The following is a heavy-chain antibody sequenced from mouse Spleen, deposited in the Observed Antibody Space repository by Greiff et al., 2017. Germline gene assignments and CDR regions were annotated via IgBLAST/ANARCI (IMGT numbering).Heavy chain of an antibody. CDR2: INPNNGGT. J-gene: IGHJ2*01. CDR3: ARNEETYYGNYGGYFDY. CDR1: GYTFTDYN. V-gene: IGHV1-18*01. Sequence: EVQLKQSGPELVKPGASVKIPCKASGYTFTDYNMDWVKQSHGKSLEWIGDINPNNGGTIYNQKFKGKATLTVDKSSSTAYMELRSLTSEDTAVYYCARNEETYYGNYGGYFDYWGQGTTLTVSS. D-gene: IGHD2-10*01.